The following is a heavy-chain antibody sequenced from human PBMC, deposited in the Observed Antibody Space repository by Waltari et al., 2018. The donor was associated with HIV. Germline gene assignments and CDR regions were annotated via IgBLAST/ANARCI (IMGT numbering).Heavy chain of an antibody. D-gene: IGHD6-19*01. CDR3: AKDLAAVAGILGFDS. CDR1: GFTVSSSG. CDR2: TSYDGSDK. J-gene: IGHJ4*02. Sequence: QVQLVESGGGVVHPGRSLSVSCAASGFTVSSSGLPSVRQAPGKGLEWVAVTSYDGSDKYYAESVKGRFTISRDNSKNTLYLQMNSLRAEDTAVFYCAKDLAAVAGILGFDSWGQGTQVTVSS. V-gene: IGHV3-30*18.